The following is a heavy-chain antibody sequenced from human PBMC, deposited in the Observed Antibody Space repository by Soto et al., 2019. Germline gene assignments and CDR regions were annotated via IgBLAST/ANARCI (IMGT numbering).Heavy chain of an antibody. CDR1: GNTFSKYA. D-gene: IGHD3-16*02. V-gene: IGHV1-69*01. CDR2: LIPIFGTA. Sequence: QVQLVQSGAEVKKPGSSVKVSCKASGNTFSKYAISWVRQAPGQGLEWMGGLIPIFGTAKYEQKFQGRVTITADESTRTAYMELSSVRFEDTAVYYCARDSHDYIWGSYRNGMDVWGQGTTVSVSS. J-gene: IGHJ6*02. CDR3: ARDSHDYIWGSYRNGMDV.